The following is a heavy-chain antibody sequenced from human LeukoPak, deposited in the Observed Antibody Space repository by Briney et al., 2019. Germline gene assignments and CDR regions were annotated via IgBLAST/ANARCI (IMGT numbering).Heavy chain of an antibody. V-gene: IGHV3-11*05. CDR3: ARGRSWEPNDAFDI. Sequence: GGSLRLSCAASGFTFSDYFMSWIRQAPGKGLEWVSYISSSSSYTNYADSVKGRFTISRDNAKSSLYLQMNSLTAEDTAVYYCARGRSWEPNDAFDIWGQKTMVTVSS. CDR2: ISSSSSYT. CDR1: GFTFSDYF. J-gene: IGHJ3*02. D-gene: IGHD1-26*01.